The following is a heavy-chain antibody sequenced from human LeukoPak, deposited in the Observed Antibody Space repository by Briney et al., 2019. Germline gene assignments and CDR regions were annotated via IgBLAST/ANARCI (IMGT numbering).Heavy chain of an antibody. J-gene: IGHJ6*03. CDR1: GYTFTSYG. V-gene: IGHV1-18*01. Sequence: ASVKVSCKASGYTFTSYGFSWVRQAPGQGLEWMGWISAYNGNTNYAQKLQGRVTMTTDTSTSTAYMELRSLRSDDTAVYYCAREVAAAGFPYYYYYMDVWGKGTTVTISS. D-gene: IGHD6-13*01. CDR3: AREVAAAGFPYYYYYMDV. CDR2: ISAYNGNT.